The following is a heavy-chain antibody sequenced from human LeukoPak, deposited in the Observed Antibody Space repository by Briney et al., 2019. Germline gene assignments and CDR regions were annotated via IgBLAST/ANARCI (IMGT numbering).Heavy chain of an antibody. V-gene: IGHV1-69*13. CDR3: ASDPTGYCSSTSCYGLDY. J-gene: IGHJ4*02. Sequence: ASATVSCKASGGTFSSYAISWVRQAPGQGLEWMGGIIPIFGTANYAQKFQGRVTITADESTSTAYMELSSLRSEDTAVYYCASDPTGYCSSTSCYGLDYWGQGTLVTVSS. CDR2: IIPIFGTA. D-gene: IGHD2-2*01. CDR1: GGTFSSYA.